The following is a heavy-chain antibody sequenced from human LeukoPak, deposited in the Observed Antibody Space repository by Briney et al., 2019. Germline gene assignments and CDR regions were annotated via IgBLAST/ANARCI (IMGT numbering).Heavy chain of an antibody. V-gene: IGHV1-69*05. J-gene: IGHJ3*02. CDR3: ARVGRFLEWLTKTEDAFDI. Sequence: SVKVSCEASGGTFSSYAISWVRQAPGQGLEWMGGIIPIFGTANYAQKFQGRVTITTDESTSTAYMELSSLRSEDTAVYYCARVGRFLEWLTKTEDAFDIWGQGTMVTVSS. CDR2: IIPIFGTA. CDR1: GGTFSSYA. D-gene: IGHD3-3*01.